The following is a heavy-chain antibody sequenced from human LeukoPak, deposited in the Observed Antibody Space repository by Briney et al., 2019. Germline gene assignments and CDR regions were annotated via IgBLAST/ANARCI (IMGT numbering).Heavy chain of an antibody. D-gene: IGHD3-10*01. CDR2: INPSGGST. J-gene: IGHJ4*02. CDR1: GYTFTSYY. Sequence: ASVKVSCKASGYTFTSYYMHWVRQAPGQGLEWMGIINPSGGSTSYAQKFQGRVTMTRDTSTSTVYMELSSLRSEDTAVYYCARGAEGLLWFGELSPHVDYWGQGTLVTVSS. CDR3: ARGAEGLLWFGELSPHVDY. V-gene: IGHV1-46*03.